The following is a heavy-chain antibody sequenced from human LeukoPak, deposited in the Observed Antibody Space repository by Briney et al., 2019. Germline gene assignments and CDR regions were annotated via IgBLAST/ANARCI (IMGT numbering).Heavy chain of an antibody. Sequence: RASETLSLTCTVSGGSISSYYGSWIRQPPGKGLEWIGHIYYSGSTNYNPSLKSRVTISVDTSKNQFSLKLSSVTAADTAVYYCARGQLRFLEWATTYYMDVWGKGTTVTVSS. CDR3: ARGQLRFLEWATTYYMDV. CDR1: GGSISSYY. CDR2: IYYSGST. V-gene: IGHV4-59*01. D-gene: IGHD3-3*01. J-gene: IGHJ6*03.